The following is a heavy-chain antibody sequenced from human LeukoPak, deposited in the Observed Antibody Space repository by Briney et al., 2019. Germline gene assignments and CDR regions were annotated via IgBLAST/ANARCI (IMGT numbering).Heavy chain of an antibody. CDR2: VGAGGGST. Sequence: GGSLRLSCAVSGFTFRNYAMNWVRQAPGKGLGWVSAVGAGGGSTYYADSVKGRFTISRDNSKNTLYLQMNSLRAEDTAVYYCAKAQAPYYDILTGYSPDYWGQGTLVTVSS. D-gene: IGHD3-9*01. V-gene: IGHV3-23*01. CDR1: GFTFRNYA. J-gene: IGHJ4*02. CDR3: AKAQAPYYDILTGYSPDY.